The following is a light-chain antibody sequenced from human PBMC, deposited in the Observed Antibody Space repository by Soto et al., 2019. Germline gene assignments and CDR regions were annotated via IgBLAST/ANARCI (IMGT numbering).Light chain of an antibody. CDR2: ELI. Sequence: QSALTQPASVSGSPGQSITISCTGTSSDVGGYNYVSWYQQHPGKAPKLIIYELINRPSGVSNRFSGPKSGNTASLTISGLQAEDEADYYCNSYTSKSTGVFGTGTKVTVL. CDR1: SSDVGGYNY. J-gene: IGLJ1*01. V-gene: IGLV2-14*01. CDR3: NSYTSKSTGV.